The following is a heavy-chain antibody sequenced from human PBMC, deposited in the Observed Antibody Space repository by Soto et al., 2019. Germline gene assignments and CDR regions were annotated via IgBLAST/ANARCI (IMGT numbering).Heavy chain of an antibody. V-gene: IGHV3-23*01. Sequence: EVQLLESGGDLVQPGGSLRLSCAASGFDFSNYAVTWVRQAQGKGLEWVSSISRSSNVIYYPDSVKARFIIARDNSKNTLHLQMKRLRAEVTDRYYCENDLLGDYIGAIDDWGRRTLVTVSS. D-gene: IGHD4-17*01. CDR2: ISRSSNVI. J-gene: IGHJ4*02. CDR3: ENDLLGDYIGAIDD. CDR1: GFDFSNYA.